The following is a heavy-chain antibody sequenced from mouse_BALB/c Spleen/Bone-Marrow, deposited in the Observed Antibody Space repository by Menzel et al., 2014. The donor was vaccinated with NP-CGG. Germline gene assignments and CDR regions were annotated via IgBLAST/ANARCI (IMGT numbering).Heavy chain of an antibody. CDR1: GYTFTSYW. Sequence: QVQLQQPGAELAKPGASVKLSCKASGYTFTSYWMHWVKQRPGQGLEWIGEINPSNGRTNYNEKFKSKATLTVDKSSSTAYMQLSSLTSEDSAVYYCARTYFDYWGQGTTLTVSS. V-gene: IGHV1S81*02. CDR3: ARTYFDY. CDR2: INPSNGRT. J-gene: IGHJ2*01.